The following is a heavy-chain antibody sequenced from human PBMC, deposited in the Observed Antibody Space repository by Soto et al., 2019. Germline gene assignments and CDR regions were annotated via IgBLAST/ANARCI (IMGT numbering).Heavy chain of an antibody. CDR3: ASPGPPGYSSSWYGWYFDL. D-gene: IGHD6-13*01. Sequence: LVKVSCKASGGALSRYAISWVRQTPGQGLEWMGGIIPIFGTANYAQKFQGRVTITADESTSTAYMELSSLRSEDTAVYYCASPGPPGYSSSWYGWYFDLWARGTLVTVSS. CDR2: IIPIFGTA. CDR1: GGALSRYA. J-gene: IGHJ2*01. V-gene: IGHV1-69*01.